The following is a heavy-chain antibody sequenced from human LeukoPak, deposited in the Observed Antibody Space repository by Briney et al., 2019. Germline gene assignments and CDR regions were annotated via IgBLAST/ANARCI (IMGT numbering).Heavy chain of an antibody. D-gene: IGHD3-10*01. Sequence: ASVKVSCKASGYTFTSYYMHWVRQAPGQGLEWMGIINPSGGSTSYAQKLQGRVTMTTDTSTSTAYMELRSLRSDDTAVYYCARPRITMVRGVIPPYYFDYWGQGTLVTVSS. J-gene: IGHJ4*02. CDR3: ARPRITMVRGVIPPYYFDY. CDR1: GYTFTSYY. CDR2: INPSGGST. V-gene: IGHV1-46*01.